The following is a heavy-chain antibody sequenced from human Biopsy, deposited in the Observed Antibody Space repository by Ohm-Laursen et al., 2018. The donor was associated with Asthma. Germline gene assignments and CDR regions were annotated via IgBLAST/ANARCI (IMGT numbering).Heavy chain of an antibody. J-gene: IGHJ4*02. Sequence: GSLRLSCAASGFTLSDYYMSWIRQAPGKRLEWISYINGKSNSIEYADSVKGRFTISRDNAKNSLYLQMNSLRAEDTAVYYCARDSYSSGLYDDFESWGQGTLVTVPS. CDR3: ARDSYSSGLYDDFES. CDR2: INGKSNSI. D-gene: IGHD6-19*01. CDR1: GFTLSDYY. V-gene: IGHV3-11*01.